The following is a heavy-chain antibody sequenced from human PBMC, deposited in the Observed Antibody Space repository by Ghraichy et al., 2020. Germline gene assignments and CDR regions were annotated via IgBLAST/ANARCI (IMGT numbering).Heavy chain of an antibody. CDR2: INIKGDLT. CDR3: KGGAWIDGFEI. Sequence: GGSLRLSCAGSGFAFSAYAMNWVRQAPGKGLEWVSGINIKGDLTAFADSVKGRFSMSRDNSKKTLYLQMNSLRPEDTALYYCKGGAWIDGFEIWGQGTMVTVSS. D-gene: IGHD3-16*01. V-gene: IGHV3-23*01. J-gene: IGHJ3*02. CDR1: GFAFSAYA.